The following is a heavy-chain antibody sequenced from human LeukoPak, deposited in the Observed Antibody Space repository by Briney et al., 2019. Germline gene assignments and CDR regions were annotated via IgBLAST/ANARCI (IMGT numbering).Heavy chain of an antibody. CDR1: GYTFTSYA. J-gene: IGHJ4*02. CDR2: INTTTGNP. Sequence: ASVKVSCKASGYTFTSYAMNWVRQAPGQGLEWMGGINTTTGNPTYAQGFTGRFVFSLDTSVSTAYLQISSLKAEDTAVYYCARGGIGDPLRGDYWGQGTLVTVSS. CDR3: ARGGIGDPLRGDY. V-gene: IGHV7-4-1*02. D-gene: IGHD3-16*01.